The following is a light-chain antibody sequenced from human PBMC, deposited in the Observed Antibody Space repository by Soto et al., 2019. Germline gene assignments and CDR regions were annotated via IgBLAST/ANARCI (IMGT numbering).Light chain of an antibody. CDR2: KAS. J-gene: IGKJ1*01. CDR3: QHYNSYSEA. CDR1: QTISSW. Sequence: DIQITQSPSTLSGSVGDRVTITCRASQTISSWLAWYQQKPWKAPKLLIYKASTLKSGVPSRFSGSGSGTEFTLTISSLQPDDFATYYCQHYNSYSEAFGQGTKVELK. V-gene: IGKV1-5*03.